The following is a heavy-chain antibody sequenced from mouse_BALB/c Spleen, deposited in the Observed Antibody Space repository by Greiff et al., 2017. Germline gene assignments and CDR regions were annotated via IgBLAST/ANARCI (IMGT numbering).Heavy chain of an antibody. V-gene: IGHV3-2*02. Sequence: VQLQQSGPGLVKPSQSLSLTCTVTGYSITSDYAWNWIRQFPGNKLEWMGYISYSGSTSYNPSLKSRISITRDTSKNQFFLQLNSVTTEDTATYYCARRGFGKGFAYWGQGTLVTVSA. CDR1: GYSITSDYA. CDR3: ARRGFGKGFAY. J-gene: IGHJ3*01. CDR2: ISYSGST. D-gene: IGHD4-1*01.